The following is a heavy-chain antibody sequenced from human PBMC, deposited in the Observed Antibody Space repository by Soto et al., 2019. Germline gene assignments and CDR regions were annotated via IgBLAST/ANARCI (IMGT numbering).Heavy chain of an antibody. CDR2: ISYDGSNK. V-gene: IGHV3-30*18. CDR1: GFTFSSYG. Sequence: QVQLVESGGGVVQPGRSLRLSCAASGFTFSSYGMHWVRQAPGKGLEWVAVISYDGSNKYYADSVKGRFTISRDNSKNTLYMQMNSLRAEDTAVYYCAKETYSGTLDYWGQGTRVTVSS. CDR3: AKETYSGTLDY. D-gene: IGHD2-15*01. J-gene: IGHJ4*02.